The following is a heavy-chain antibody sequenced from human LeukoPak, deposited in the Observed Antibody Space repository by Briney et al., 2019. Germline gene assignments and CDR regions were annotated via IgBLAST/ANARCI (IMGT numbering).Heavy chain of an antibody. CDR1: GYTFTGYY. CDR3: AREQIVVVPAATGALDY. CDR2: INPNSGGT. Sequence: ASVKVSCKASGYTFTGYYMHWVRQAPGQGLEWMGRINPNSGGTNYAQKFQGRVTMTRDTSISTAYMELSRLRSDDTAVYYCAREQIVVVPAATGALDYWGQGTLVTVSS. V-gene: IGHV1-2*02. J-gene: IGHJ4*02. D-gene: IGHD2-2*01.